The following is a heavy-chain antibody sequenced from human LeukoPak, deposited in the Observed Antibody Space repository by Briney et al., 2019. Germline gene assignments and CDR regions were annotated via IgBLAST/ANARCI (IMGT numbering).Heavy chain of an antibody. J-gene: IGHJ4*02. CDR2: TNPSGGST. Sequence: ASVKVSCKASGYTFTSYYMHWVRQAPGQGLEWMGITNPSGGSTSYAQKFQGRVTMTRDTSTSTVYMELSSLRSEDTAVYYCARDSGTGPIDYWGQGTLVTVSS. V-gene: IGHV1-46*01. D-gene: IGHD1-7*01. CDR3: ARDSGTGPIDY. CDR1: GYTFTSYY.